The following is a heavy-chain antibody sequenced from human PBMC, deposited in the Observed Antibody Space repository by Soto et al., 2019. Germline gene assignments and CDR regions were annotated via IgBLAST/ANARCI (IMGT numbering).Heavy chain of an antibody. CDR1: GFTFSSYT. D-gene: IGHD6-6*01. CDR2: ISGSGGST. Sequence: GGSLRLSCAASGFTFSSYTMSWVRQAPGKGLEWVSAISGSGGSTYYADSVKGRFTISRDNSKNTLYLQMNSLRAEDTAVYYCAKDITEMARPHYFDYWGQGTLVTVSS. V-gene: IGHV3-23*01. CDR3: AKDITEMARPHYFDY. J-gene: IGHJ4*02.